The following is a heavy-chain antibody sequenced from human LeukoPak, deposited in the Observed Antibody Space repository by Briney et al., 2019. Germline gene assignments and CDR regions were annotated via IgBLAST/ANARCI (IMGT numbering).Heavy chain of an antibody. CDR1: GGSISSGDYY. CDR2: IYYSGIT. V-gene: IGHV4-30-4*01. Sequence: SQTLSLTCTVSGGSISSGDYYWSWIRQPPGKGLEWIGYIYYSGITYYNPSLKSRVTISVDTSKNQFSLKLRSVTAADTAVYYCARERRGMTQLGYWGQGTLVTVSS. J-gene: IGHJ4*02. CDR3: ARERRGMTQLGY.